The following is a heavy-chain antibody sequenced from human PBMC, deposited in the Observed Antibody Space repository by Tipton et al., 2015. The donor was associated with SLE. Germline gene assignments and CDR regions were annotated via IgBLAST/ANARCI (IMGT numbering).Heavy chain of an antibody. J-gene: IGHJ3*02. V-gene: IGHV4-31*03. CDR3: ASNVVAGDAFDI. CDR1: GGSTSSGGYY. D-gene: IGHD2-21*01. CDR2: IYYSGST. Sequence: TLSLTCTVSGGSTSSGGYYWSWIRQHPGKGLEWIGYIYYSGSTYYNPSLKSRVTISVDTSKNQFSLKLSSVTAADTAVYYCASNVVAGDAFDIWGQGTMVTVSS.